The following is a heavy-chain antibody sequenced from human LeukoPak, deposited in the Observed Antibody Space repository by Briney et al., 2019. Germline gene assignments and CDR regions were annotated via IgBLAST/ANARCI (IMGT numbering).Heavy chain of an antibody. D-gene: IGHD4-17*01. J-gene: IGHJ3*02. CDR1: GGSISSYY. CDR3: AGYYGDSATDAFDI. V-gene: IGHV4-4*07. CDR2: IYTSGST. Sequence: SETLSLTCTVSGGSISSYYWSWIRQPAGKGLEGSGRIYTSGSTNYNPSLKRRVTMSGDTSKNQFSLNLSSVTAADTAVYSCAGYYGDSATDAFDIWGQGTMVTVSS.